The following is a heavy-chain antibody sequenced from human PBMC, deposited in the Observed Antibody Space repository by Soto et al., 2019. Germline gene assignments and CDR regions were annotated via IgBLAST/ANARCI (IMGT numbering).Heavy chain of an antibody. Sequence: ASVKVSCKASGYTFTSYAMHWVRQAPGQRLEWMGWINAGNGNTKYSQKFQGRVTITRDTSASTAYMELSSLRSEDTAVYYCAGSIVGVTALAYWGQGTLVPVS. J-gene: IGHJ4*02. CDR1: GYTFTSYA. D-gene: IGHD2-21*02. CDR2: INAGNGNT. CDR3: AGSIVGVTALAY. V-gene: IGHV1-3*01.